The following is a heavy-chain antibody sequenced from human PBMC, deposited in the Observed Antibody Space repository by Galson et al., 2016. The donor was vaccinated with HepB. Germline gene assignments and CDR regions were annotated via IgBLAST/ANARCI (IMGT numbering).Heavy chain of an antibody. CDR3: ARGMGYSYGYFDS. CDR1: GFTFSSYG. J-gene: IGHJ4*02. CDR2: IWYDGSNK. D-gene: IGHD5-18*01. Sequence: SLRLSCAASGFTFSSYGMHWVRQAPGKGLEWVAAIWYDGSNKYYADSVKGRFTISRDNSNNTVHVQMNSLRAEDTGLYFCARGMGYSYGYFDSWGQGTLVTVSS. V-gene: IGHV3-33*08.